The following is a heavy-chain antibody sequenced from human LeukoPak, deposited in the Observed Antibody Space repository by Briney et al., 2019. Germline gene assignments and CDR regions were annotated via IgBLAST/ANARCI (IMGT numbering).Heavy chain of an antibody. CDR2: IKQDGSEK. D-gene: IGHD3-3*01. J-gene: IGHJ6*03. V-gene: IGHV3-7*01. Sequence: GGSLGLSCAASGFTFSSYWMSWVRQAPGKGLEWVANIKQDGSEKYYVDSVKGRFTISRDNAKNSLYLQMNSLRAEDTAVYYCARDRILEWLLYYYYYMDVWGKGTTVTVSS. CDR3: ARDRILEWLLYYYYYMDV. CDR1: GFTFSSYW.